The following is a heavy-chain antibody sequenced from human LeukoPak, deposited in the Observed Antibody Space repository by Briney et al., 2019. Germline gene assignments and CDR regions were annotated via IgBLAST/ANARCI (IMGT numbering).Heavy chain of an antibody. Sequence: AGGSLRLSCAASGFTFSSYWMSWVRQAPGKGLEWVANIKQDGSEKYYVDSAKGRFTISRDNAKNSLYLQMNSLRAEDTAVYYCASPLNPSTTTLFSYWGQGTLVTVSS. J-gene: IGHJ4*02. CDR2: IKQDGSEK. D-gene: IGHD4-17*01. CDR1: GFTFSSYW. V-gene: IGHV3-7*01. CDR3: ASPLNPSTTTLFSY.